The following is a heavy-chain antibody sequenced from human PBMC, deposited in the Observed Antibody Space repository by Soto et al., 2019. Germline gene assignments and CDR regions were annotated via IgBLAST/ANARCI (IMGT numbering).Heavy chain of an antibody. J-gene: IGHJ3*02. V-gene: IGHV4-4*07. Sequence: QVQLQESGPGLVKPSETLSLTCTVSGGSISSYYWSWIRQPAGKGLEWIGRIYTSGSTNYNATLKSSVTMSVDTAKNQFSLKRSSVTAADTAVYYCARAIAVEDAFDIWGQGTMVTVSS. CDR2: IYTSGST. D-gene: IGHD6-19*01. CDR3: ARAIAVEDAFDI. CDR1: GGSISSYY.